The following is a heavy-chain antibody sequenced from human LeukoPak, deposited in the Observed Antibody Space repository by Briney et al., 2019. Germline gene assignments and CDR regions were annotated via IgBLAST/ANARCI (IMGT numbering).Heavy chain of an antibody. CDR1: GGSIGSGTYH. Sequence: PSETLSLTCTVSGGSIGSGTYHWGWIRQPPGQGLEWIGSIYYIGSTYYNPSLKSRVTISVDTSKNQFSLKLNSVTAADTAVYYCARAGHSYADFDYWGQGTLVTVSS. V-gene: IGHV4-39*07. J-gene: IGHJ4*02. CDR2: IYYIGST. D-gene: IGHD3-16*01. CDR3: ARAGHSYADFDY.